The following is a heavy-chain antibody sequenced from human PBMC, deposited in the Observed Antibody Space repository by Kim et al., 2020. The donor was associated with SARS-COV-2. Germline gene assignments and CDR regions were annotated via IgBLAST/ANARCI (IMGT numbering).Heavy chain of an antibody. CDR1: GYTFTSYG. CDR3: ARVDQPSQKRSYYVRGFFDY. J-gene: IGHJ4*02. CDR2: ISAYNGNT. V-gene: IGHV1-18*01. D-gene: IGHD1-26*01. Sequence: ASVKVSCKASGYTFTSYGISWVRQAPGQGLEWMGWISAYNGNTNYAQKLQGRVTMTTDTSTSTAYMELRSLRSDDTAVYYCARVDQPSQKRSYYVRGFFDYWGQGTLVTVSS.